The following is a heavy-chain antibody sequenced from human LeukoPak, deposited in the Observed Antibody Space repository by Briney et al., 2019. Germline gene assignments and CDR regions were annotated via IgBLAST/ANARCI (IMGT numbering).Heavy chain of an antibody. CDR1: GGSISSYY. V-gene: IGHV4-59*01. D-gene: IGHD2-2*01. J-gene: IGHJ4*02. CDR3: ARHGGLVPAAGIDY. Sequence: PSETLSLTCTVSGGSISSYYWSWLRQPPGKGLEWIGYIYYSGSTNYNPSLKSRVTISVDTSKNQFSLKLSSVTAADTAVYYCARHGGLVPAAGIDYWGQGTLVTVSS. CDR2: IYYSGST.